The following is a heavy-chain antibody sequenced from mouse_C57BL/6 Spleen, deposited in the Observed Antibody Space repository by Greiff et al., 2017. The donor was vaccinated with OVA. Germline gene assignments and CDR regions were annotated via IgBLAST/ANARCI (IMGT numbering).Heavy chain of an antibody. CDR3: AITTVVEDYYAMDY. V-gene: IGHV1-52*01. CDR1: GYTFTSYW. D-gene: IGHD1-1*01. Sequence: QVQLQQPGAELVRPGSSVKLSCKASGYTFTSYWMHWVKQRPIQGLEWIGNIDPSDSETHYNQKFKDKATLTVDKSSSTAYMQLSSLTSEDSAVYYCAITTVVEDYYAMDYWGQGTSVTVSS. J-gene: IGHJ4*01. CDR2: IDPSDSET.